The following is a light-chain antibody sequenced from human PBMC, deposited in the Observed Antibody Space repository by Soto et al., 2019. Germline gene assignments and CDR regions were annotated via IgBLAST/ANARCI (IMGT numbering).Light chain of an antibody. CDR2: DAS. J-gene: IGKJ4*01. Sequence: EFVLTLSPGTLSLTTGERATLSCSASHTVRNNYLAWYQKKPRQAPRLLIYDASSRATGIPDRFSGGGSGTDFTLTICRLEPEDFAVYYCQHFRIYPLSLGGGAKVDIK. CDR3: QHFRIYPLS. V-gene: IGKV3-20*01. CDR1: HTVRNNY.